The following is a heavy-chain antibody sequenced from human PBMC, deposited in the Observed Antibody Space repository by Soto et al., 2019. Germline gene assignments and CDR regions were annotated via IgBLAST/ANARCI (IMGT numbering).Heavy chain of an antibody. J-gene: IGHJ5*02. CDR3: ARDWYSSSSSINWLDP. Sequence: QVQLQESGPGLVKPSETLSLTCTVSGGSMSSYYWSWIRQPPGKGLEWIGYIYSSGSTNYNPSLKSRVTMSVDTSKNQFSLKLRSVTAADTAVYYCARDWYSSSSSINWLDPWGQGTLVTVSS. D-gene: IGHD6-6*01. CDR2: IYSSGST. V-gene: IGHV4-59*01. CDR1: GGSMSSYY.